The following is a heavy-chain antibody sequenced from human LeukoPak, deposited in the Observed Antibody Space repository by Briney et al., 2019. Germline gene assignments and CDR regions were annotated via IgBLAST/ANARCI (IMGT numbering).Heavy chain of an antibody. V-gene: IGHV3-48*01. CDR2: ISTGSSTM. Sequence: GGSLRLFCAASGLTFSSYSMSWVRQAPGKGLEWISYISTGSSTMYYADSVKGRFTISRDDARTSLSLQMNSLRAEDTAVYYCARALGSGNSDAGYWGQGTLVTVSS. J-gene: IGHJ4*02. CDR3: ARALGSGNSDAGY. CDR1: GLTFSSYS. D-gene: IGHD4-23*01.